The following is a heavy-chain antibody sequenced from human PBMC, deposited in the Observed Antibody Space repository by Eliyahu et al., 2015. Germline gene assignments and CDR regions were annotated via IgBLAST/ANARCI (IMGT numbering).Heavy chain of an antibody. D-gene: IGHD4-11*01. CDR3: VRSAGATVTTWFDP. CDR1: GFXFSPYX. CDR2: XSYDGSDE. Sequence: QVELVESGGGVVQPGTSLRLSCAASGFXFSPYXIPWVRQPPGKGLEWVAVXSYDGSDEYYAGSVKGRFTISRDNSKNTVYLQINSLRGDDTAVYYCVRSAGATVTTWFDPWGQGTLVTVSA. V-gene: IGHV3-30*01. J-gene: IGHJ5*02.